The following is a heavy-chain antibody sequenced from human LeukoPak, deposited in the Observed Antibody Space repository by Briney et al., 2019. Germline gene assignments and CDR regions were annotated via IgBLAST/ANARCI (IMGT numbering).Heavy chain of an antibody. CDR1: GGSISSYY. D-gene: IGHD2-15*01. CDR3: ARGYCSGGSCYGP. J-gene: IGHJ5*02. V-gene: IGHV4-59*01. CDR2: IYYSGST. Sequence: SETLSLTCPASGGSISSYYWSWLRQPPGKGLEWIGYIYYSGSTNYNPSLKSRVTISVDTSKNQFSLKLSSVTAADTAVYYCARGYCSGGSCYGPWGQGTLVTVSS.